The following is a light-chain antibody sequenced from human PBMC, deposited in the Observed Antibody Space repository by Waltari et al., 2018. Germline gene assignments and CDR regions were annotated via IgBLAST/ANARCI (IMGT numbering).Light chain of an antibody. Sequence: EIVLTQSPDILSFSPGGRATLSCRASQSFGTYLAWYQQRPGQSPRLLIYDASYRATGIPARFSGSGSETDFTLTISSLQPEDFAVYYCQQRRNRPLTFGGGTRVQI. V-gene: IGKV3-11*01. CDR3: QQRRNRPLT. J-gene: IGKJ4*01. CDR1: QSFGTY. CDR2: DAS.